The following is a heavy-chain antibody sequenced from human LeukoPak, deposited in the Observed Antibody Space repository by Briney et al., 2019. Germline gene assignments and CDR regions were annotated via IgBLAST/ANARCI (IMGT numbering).Heavy chain of an antibody. V-gene: IGHV3-15*01. CDR1: GFTFSNAW. CDR3: TTDPASYYDSSGYYSVSY. Sequence: PGGSLRLSCAASGFTFSNAWMSWVRQAPGKGLEWVGRIKSKTDGGTTDYAAAVKGRFTIPRDDSKNTLYLQMNSLKTEDTAVYYCTTDPASYYDSSGYYSVSYWGQGTLVTVSS. D-gene: IGHD3-22*01. J-gene: IGHJ4*02. CDR2: IKSKTDGGTT.